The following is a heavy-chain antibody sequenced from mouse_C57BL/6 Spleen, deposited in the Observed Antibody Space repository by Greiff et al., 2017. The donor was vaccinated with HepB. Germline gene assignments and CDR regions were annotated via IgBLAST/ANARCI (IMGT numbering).Heavy chain of an antibody. V-gene: IGHV3-6*01. CDR1: GYSITSGYY. CDR3: ASSSITTFAY. J-gene: IGHJ3*01. Sequence: DVKLQESGPGLVKPSQSLSLTCSVTGYSITSGYYWNWIRQFPGNKLEWMGYISYDGSNNYNPSLKNRISITRDTSKNQFFLKLNSVTTEDTATYYCASSSITTFAYWGQGTLVTVAA. CDR2: ISYDGSN. D-gene: IGHD1-1*01.